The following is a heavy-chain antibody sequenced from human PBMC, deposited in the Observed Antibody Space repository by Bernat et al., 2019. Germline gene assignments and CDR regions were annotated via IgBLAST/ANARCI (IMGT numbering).Heavy chain of an antibody. CDR3: ARESSDVDTAMAPLLDSMGFDP. Sequence: QLVESGGGVVQPGRSLRLSCAASGFTFSSYGMHWVRQAPGKGLEWVAVIWYDGSNKYYADSVKGRFTISRDNSKNTLYLQMNSLRAEDTAVYYCARESSDVDTAMAPLLDSMGFDPWGQGTLVTVSS. CDR1: GFTFSSYG. D-gene: IGHD5-18*01. CDR2: IWYDGSNK. J-gene: IGHJ5*02. V-gene: IGHV3-33*01.